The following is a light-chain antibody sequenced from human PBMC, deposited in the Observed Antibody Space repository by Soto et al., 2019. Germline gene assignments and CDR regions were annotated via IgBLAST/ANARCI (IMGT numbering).Light chain of an antibody. V-gene: IGLV2-14*03. CDR3: RSYTSSNTEV. J-gene: IGLJ1*01. Sequence: QSVLTQPASVSGSPGQSITISCTGTSSDVGAYNYVSWYQHHPGKAPKLIIYDVSDRPSGVSNRFSASKSGSTASLTISGLQAEDEADYYCRSYTSSNTEVFRTGTKVTVL. CDR2: DVS. CDR1: SSDVGAYNY.